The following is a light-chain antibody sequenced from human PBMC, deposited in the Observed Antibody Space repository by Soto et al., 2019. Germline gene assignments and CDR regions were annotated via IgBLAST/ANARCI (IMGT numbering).Light chain of an antibody. CDR1: QGIGST. V-gene: IGKV3-15*01. CDR3: QPYANWPLT. CDR2: GAS. J-gene: IGKJ4*01. Sequence: EIVITQSPATLSVSPGEGDTLSCMASQGIGSTLAWYQQKPGQTPRLLIYGASTRATGVPARFSGSASGTEFTLTITSLQSEDFAVYYCQPYANWPLTVGGVTKVDIK.